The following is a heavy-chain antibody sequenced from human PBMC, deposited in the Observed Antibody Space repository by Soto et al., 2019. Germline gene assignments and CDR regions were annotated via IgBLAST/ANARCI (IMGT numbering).Heavy chain of an antibody. D-gene: IGHD7-27*01. J-gene: IGHJ5*02. CDR3: ARVPGP. V-gene: IGHV4-30-2*01. CDR2: IYHSGST. Sequence: SETLSLTCAVSGGSISSGGYSWSWIRQPPGKDLEWIGYIYHSGSTYYNPSLKSRVTISVDRSKNQFSLKLSSVTAADTAVYYCARVPGPWGQGTLVTVSS. CDR1: GGSISSGGYS.